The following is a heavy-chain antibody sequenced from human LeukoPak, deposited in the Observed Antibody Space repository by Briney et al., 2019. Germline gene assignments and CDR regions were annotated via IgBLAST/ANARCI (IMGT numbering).Heavy chain of an antibody. J-gene: IGHJ4*02. CDR2: INHSGST. CDR1: GGSFSGYY. D-gene: IGHD5-18*01. Sequence: SETLSLTCAVYGGSFSGYYWSWIRQPPGKGLEWIGEINHSGSTNYNPSLKSRVTISVDTSKNQFSLKLSSVTAADTAVYYCARLRGYSYGYDYFDYWGQGTLVTVSS. CDR3: ARLRGYSYGYDYFDY. V-gene: IGHV4-34*01.